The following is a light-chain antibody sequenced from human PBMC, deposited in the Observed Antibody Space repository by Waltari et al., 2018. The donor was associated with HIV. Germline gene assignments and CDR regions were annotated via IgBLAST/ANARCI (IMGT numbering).Light chain of an antibody. CDR3: LQDYIFPYT. V-gene: IGKV1-6*01. Sequence: IQLTQSPSSLSASVGDRVTISCRASQGIANDLSWYQHKPGKAPRLLIFGSSTLQSGVSSRFSGGGSDTHFTLTISGLQPEDFATYYCLQDYIFPYTFGQGTTLEI. J-gene: IGKJ2*01. CDR1: QGIAND. CDR2: GSS.